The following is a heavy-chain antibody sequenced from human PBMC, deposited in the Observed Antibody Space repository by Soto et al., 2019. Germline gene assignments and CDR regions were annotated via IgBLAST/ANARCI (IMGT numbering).Heavy chain of an antibody. D-gene: IGHD3-22*01. CDR1: GYTFTGYY. CDR2: INPNSGGT. V-gene: IGHV1-2*04. J-gene: IGHJ4*02. CDR3: ARVPTDSSGYYKYYFDY. Sequence: GASVKVSCKASGYTFTGYYMHWVRQAPGQGLEWMGWINPNSGGTNYAQKFQGWVTMTRDTSISTAYMELSRLRSDDTAVYYCARVPTDSSGYYKYYFDYWGQGTLVTVSS.